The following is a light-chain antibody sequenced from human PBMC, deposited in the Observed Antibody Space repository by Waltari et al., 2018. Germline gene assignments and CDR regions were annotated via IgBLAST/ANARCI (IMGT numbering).Light chain of an antibody. CDR3: NSYTSTSTLV. Sequence: QSALTQPASVSGSPGQSITISCTGSSRDIGDYNYVSWYQHYPGQAPKLILFDVTDRPSGVSPRFSGSKSGNTASLTISGLQTEDEADYYCNSYTSTSTLVFGTGTKVTVL. V-gene: IGLV2-14*03. J-gene: IGLJ1*01. CDR1: SRDIGDYNY. CDR2: DVT.